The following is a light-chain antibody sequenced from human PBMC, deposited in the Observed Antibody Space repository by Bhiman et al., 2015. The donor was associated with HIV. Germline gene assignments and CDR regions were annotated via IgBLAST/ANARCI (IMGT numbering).Light chain of an antibody. Sequence: QSVLTQPPSVSAAPGQKVTISCSGSSSNIGNNYVSWYQQLPGTAPKVLIYENNKRPSGIPDRFSGSKSGTSATLGITGLQTGDEADYYCQSYDSSLSGWVFGGGTKLTVL. CDR2: ENN. J-gene: IGLJ3*02. CDR3: QSYDSSLSGWV. CDR1: SSNIGNNY. V-gene: IGLV1-51*02.